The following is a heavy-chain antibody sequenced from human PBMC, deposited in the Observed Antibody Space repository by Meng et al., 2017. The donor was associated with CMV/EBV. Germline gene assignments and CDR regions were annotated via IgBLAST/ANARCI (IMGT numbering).Heavy chain of an antibody. D-gene: IGHD3-10*01. CDR2: IYYSGST. V-gene: IGHV4-39*07. CDR3: VTWLWFGELSGYYFDY. CDR1: GGSISSSSYY. Sequence: QLLRHESGPGLVKPPETLSLPCTASGGSISSSSYYCGWIRQPPGKGLEWIGSIYYSGSTYYNPSLKSRVTISVDTSKNQFSLKLSSVTAADTAVYYCVTWLWFGELSGYYFDYWGQGTLVTVSS. J-gene: IGHJ4*02.